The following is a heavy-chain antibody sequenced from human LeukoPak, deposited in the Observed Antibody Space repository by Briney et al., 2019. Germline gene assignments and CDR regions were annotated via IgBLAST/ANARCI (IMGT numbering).Heavy chain of an antibody. Sequence: SVKVSCKASGYTFTSYAISWVRQAPGQGLEWMGGIIPIFGTANYAQKFQGRVTITTDESTSTAYMELSSLRSEDTAVYYCAYAEEGRFDYWGQGTLVTVSS. V-gene: IGHV1-69*05. CDR3: AYAEEGRFDY. J-gene: IGHJ4*02. CDR2: IIPIFGTA. D-gene: IGHD2-2*01. CDR1: GYTFTSYA.